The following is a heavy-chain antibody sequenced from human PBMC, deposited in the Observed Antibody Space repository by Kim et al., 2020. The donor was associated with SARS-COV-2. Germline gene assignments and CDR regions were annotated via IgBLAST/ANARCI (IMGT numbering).Heavy chain of an antibody. CDR1: GYTFTSYD. D-gene: IGHD2-2*01. J-gene: IGHJ6*02. V-gene: IGHV1-8*01. CDR3: ARGGRYCTSTSCYSGYGMDG. Sequence: ASVKVSCKASGYTFTSYDINWVRQATGQGLEWMGWMNPNSGNTGYAQKFQGRVTMTRNTSISTAYMELSSLRSEDTAVYYCARGGRYCTSTSCYSGYGMDGWGQGTTVTVSS. CDR2: MNPNSGNT.